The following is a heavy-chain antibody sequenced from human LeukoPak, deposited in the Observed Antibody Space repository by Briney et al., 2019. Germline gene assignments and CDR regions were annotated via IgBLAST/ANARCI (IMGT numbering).Heavy chain of an antibody. CDR1: GYTFTDFG. CDR3: ARVVVTATNLFDY. J-gene: IGHJ4*02. CDR2: SSAYNGDT. Sequence: ASVKVSCKASGYTFTDFGISWVRQAPGQGLKWMGWSSAYNGDTKYAQKFQGRVTMTIDTSTSTAYMELRSLRSDDTAVYYCARVVVTATNLFDYWGQGTLVTVSS. D-gene: IGHD2-21*02. V-gene: IGHV1-18*01.